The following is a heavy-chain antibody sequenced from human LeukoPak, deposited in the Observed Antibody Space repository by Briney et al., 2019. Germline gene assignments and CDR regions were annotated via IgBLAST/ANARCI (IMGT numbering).Heavy chain of an antibody. V-gene: IGHV3-7*03. J-gene: IGHJ4*02. Sequence: GGSLRLSCTASGFIFSSFWMAWVRQAPGKGLEWVANIKPDGSLQFYGDSVKGRFTIPRDNSKNTLYLQMNSLRAEDTAVYYCAKVTRDGPLQGVDYWGQGTLVTVSS. CDR2: IKPDGSLQ. CDR1: GFIFSSFW. CDR3: AKVTRDGPLQGVDY. D-gene: IGHD5-24*01.